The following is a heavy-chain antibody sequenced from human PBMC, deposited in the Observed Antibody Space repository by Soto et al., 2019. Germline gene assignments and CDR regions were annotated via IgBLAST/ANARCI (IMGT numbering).Heavy chain of an antibody. Sequence: SETLSLTCTVSGGSISSNYWTWTRQPPGKGLERIGYVYNSGSTNYNPSLKSRVTISEDTSRSQFSQKVNSMTAADTAAYYCAGYRREAVAGYTLDNWGQGILVTVSS. J-gene: IGHJ4*02. CDR2: VYNSGST. CDR3: AGYRREAVAGYTLDN. D-gene: IGHD6-13*01. CDR1: GGSISSNY. V-gene: IGHV4-59*01.